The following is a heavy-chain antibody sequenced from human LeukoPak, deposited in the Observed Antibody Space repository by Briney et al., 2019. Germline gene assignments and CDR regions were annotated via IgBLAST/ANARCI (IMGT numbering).Heavy chain of an antibody. Sequence: ASVKVSCKVSGYTLTELSMHWVRQAPGKGLEWMGGFDPEDGETIYAQKFQGRVTMTEDTSTDTAYMELSSLRSEDTAVYYCARVIRRYCSGGSCYSVDYWGQGTLVTVSS. CDR3: ARVIRRYCSGGSCYSVDY. V-gene: IGHV1-24*01. CDR2: FDPEDGET. CDR1: GYTLTELS. J-gene: IGHJ4*02. D-gene: IGHD2-15*01.